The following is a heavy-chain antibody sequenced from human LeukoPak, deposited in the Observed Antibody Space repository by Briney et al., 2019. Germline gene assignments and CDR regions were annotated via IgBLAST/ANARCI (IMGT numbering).Heavy chain of an antibody. J-gene: IGHJ4*02. CDR3: AKRSDYSSNSDYFDY. D-gene: IGHD4-23*01. CDR1: GFTFSNYG. Sequence: GGSLRLSCAASGFTFSNYGLSWVRQAPGKGLEWVSAIGRDGGSTYYADSVKGRFTISRDNSQKTLFLQMNSLRAEDTAVYYCAKRSDYSSNSDYFDYWDQGTLVTVSS. CDR2: IGRDGGST. V-gene: IGHV3-23*01.